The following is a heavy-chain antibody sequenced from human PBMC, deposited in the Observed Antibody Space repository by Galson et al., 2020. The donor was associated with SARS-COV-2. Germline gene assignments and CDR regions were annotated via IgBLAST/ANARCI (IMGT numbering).Heavy chain of an antibody. CDR1: RYSISSGYY. CDR3: ARILAY. J-gene: IGHJ4*02. Sequence: SQTLSLTCTVSRYSISSGYYWGWLRQPPGKGREFIGSIYNSGTTYYNPSLRSRVTISVDTSQNQFSLKLTSVTAADTAVYYFARILAYWGQGTLVTVSS. CDR2: IYNSGTT. V-gene: IGHV4-38-2*02.